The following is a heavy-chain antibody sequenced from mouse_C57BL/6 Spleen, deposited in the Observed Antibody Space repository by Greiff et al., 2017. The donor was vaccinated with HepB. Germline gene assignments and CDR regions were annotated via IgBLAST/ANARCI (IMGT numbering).Heavy chain of an antibody. V-gene: IGHV1-64*01. CDR1: GYTFTSYW. D-gene: IGHD3-3*01. CDR3: ASPRGTRYFDV. Sequence: QVQLQQPGAELVKPGASVKLSCKASGYTFTSYWMHWVKQRPGQGLEWIGMIHPNSGSTNYNEKFKSKATLTVDKSSSTAYMQLSSLTSEDSAVYYCASPRGTRYFDVWAQGPRSPSPQ. CDR2: IHPNSGST. J-gene: IGHJ1*03.